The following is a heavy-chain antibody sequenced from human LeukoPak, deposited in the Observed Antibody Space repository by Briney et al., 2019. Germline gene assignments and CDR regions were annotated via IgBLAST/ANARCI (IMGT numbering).Heavy chain of an antibody. J-gene: IGHJ4*02. CDR1: GYTLTELS. D-gene: IGHD3-22*01. CDR3: TTDSYYDSSGSYYTIDY. V-gene: IGHV1-24*01. Sequence: ASVKVSCKVSGYTLTELSMHWVRQAPGKGLEWMGGFDPEDGETFYAQKFQGRVTMTKDTSTDTAYMELSSLRSEDTAVYYCTTDSYYDSSGSYYTIDYWGQGTLVTVSS. CDR2: FDPEDGET.